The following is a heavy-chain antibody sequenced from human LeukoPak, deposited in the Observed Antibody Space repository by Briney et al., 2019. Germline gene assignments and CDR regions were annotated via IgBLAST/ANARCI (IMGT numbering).Heavy chain of an antibody. D-gene: IGHD3-16*01. CDR1: GFTFSNYD. J-gene: IGHJ4*02. CDR2: IRSKAYGGTT. V-gene: IGHV3-49*04. CDR3: TRLKGGYFDY. Sequence: SLRLSCVASGFTFSNYDMNWVRQAPGKGLEWVGFIRSKAYGGTTEYAASVKGRFTISRDDSKSIAYLQMNSLKTEDTAVYYCTRLKGGYFDYWGQGTLVTVSS.